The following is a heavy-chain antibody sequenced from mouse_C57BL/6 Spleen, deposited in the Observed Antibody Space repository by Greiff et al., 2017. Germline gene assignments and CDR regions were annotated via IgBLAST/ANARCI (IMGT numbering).Heavy chain of an antibody. D-gene: IGHD4-1*01. CDR2: IYPISGNT. CDR1: GYTFTSYG. J-gene: IGHJ4*01. Sequence: LQQSGAELARPGASVKLSCKASGYTFTSYGISWVTQRTGQGLEWIGEIYPISGNTYYNEKFTGKATLTADNSSRTGYMELRSLTSEDSAVYVCARWDWDEGNCAMDYWGQGTSVTVSS. CDR3: ARWDWDEGNCAMDY. V-gene: IGHV1-81*01.